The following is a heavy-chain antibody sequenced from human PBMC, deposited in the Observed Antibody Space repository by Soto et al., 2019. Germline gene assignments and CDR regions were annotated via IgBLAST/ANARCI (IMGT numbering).Heavy chain of an antibody. V-gene: IGHV3-33*01. CDR2: IWYDGSNK. J-gene: IGHJ5*02. D-gene: IGHD6-13*01. CDR1: GFTFSSYG. Sequence: GGSLRLSCTASGFTFSSYGMHWVRQAPGKGLEWVAVIWYDGSNKYYADSVKGRFTISRDNSKNTLYLQMNSLRAEDTAVYYCARDWAREIAAAEYKWFDPWGQGTLVTVLL. CDR3: ARDWAREIAAAEYKWFDP.